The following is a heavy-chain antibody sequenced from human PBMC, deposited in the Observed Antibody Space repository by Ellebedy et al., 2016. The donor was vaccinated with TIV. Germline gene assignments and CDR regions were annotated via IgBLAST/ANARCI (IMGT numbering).Heavy chain of an antibody. CDR2: IKQDGSEK. CDR3: AGGYDRIYFDY. CDR1: GFTFDDYG. J-gene: IGHJ4*02. D-gene: IGHD5-12*01. V-gene: IGHV3-7*01. Sequence: GESLKISXAASGFTFDDYGMSWVRQAPGKGLEWVANIKQDGSEKYYVDSVKGRFTISRDNAKNSLYLQMNSLRAEDTAIYYCAGGYDRIYFDYWGQGTLVTVSS.